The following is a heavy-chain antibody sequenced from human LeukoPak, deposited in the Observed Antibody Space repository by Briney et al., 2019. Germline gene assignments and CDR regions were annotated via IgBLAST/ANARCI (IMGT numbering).Heavy chain of an antibody. V-gene: IGHV1-2*02. CDR3: ARDSGGTDAVFPRLDYYFDL. J-gene: IGHJ2*01. Sequence: GASVKVSCKTSGHTFTGYYLHWVRQAPGQGPEWMGWINPNTGVTMYAQDFQGRVTMTRDTSISTAYMELSRLRHDDTALYYCARDSGGTDAVFPRLDYYFDLWGRGTLVTVSS. CDR1: GHTFTGYY. D-gene: IGHD3/OR15-3a*01. CDR2: INPNTGVT.